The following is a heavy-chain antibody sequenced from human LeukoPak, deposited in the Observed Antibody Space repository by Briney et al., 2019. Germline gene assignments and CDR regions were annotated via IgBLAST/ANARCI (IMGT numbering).Heavy chain of an antibody. Sequence: SETLSLTCTVSGGSISSHYWSWIRQPPGKGLEWIGYIYYSGSTNYNPSLKSRVTISVDTSKNQFSLKLSSVTAADTAVYYCARDRRTAAGIASAYYYMDVWGKGTTVTVSS. V-gene: IGHV4-59*11. CDR1: GGSISSHY. D-gene: IGHD6-13*01. CDR3: ARDRRTAAGIASAYYYMDV. CDR2: IYYSGST. J-gene: IGHJ6*03.